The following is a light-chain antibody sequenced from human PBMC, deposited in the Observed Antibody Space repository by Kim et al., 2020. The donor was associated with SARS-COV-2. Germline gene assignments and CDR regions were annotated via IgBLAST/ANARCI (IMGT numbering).Light chain of an antibody. CDR3: QQYDNLPR. CDR2: DAS. CDR1: QDISNY. V-gene: IGKV1-33*01. J-gene: IGKJ3*01. Sequence: SASVGDRVTITCQASQDISNYLNWYQQKPGKAPKLLIYDASNLETGVPSRFSGSGSGTDFTFPISSLQPEDIATYYCQQYDNLPRFGPGTKVDIK.